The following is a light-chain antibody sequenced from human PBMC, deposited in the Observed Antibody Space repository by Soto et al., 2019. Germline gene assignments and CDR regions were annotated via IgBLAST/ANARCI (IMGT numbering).Light chain of an antibody. J-gene: IGLJ2*01. Sequence: QSVLTQPPSASGTPGQRVTISCSGSRPSIGRNHVYWYQQPPGMAPKLLIYTNNQRPSAGADRFSASKSGTSASLAIGGLRSEDEADYYCAAWHDGLSGVIFGGGTKLTVL. CDR3: AAWHDGLSGVI. CDR2: TNN. CDR1: RPSIGRNH. V-gene: IGLV1-47*02.